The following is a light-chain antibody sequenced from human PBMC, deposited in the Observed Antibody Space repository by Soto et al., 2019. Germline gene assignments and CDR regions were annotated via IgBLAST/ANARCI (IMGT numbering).Light chain of an antibody. J-gene: IGLJ1*01. Sequence: QSGITQPGSLTGSLGHSSTISFAQSCRDICAYNYVSWYPQHPCKAPELIIYGVKNRPSGVSNRFSASKSAFTASLTLPGPQAEDQADYYCSSSTTSYFYAFGPGTKVTVL. CDR2: GVK. CDR1: CRDICAYNY. V-gene: IGLV2-14*01. CDR3: SSSTTSYFYA.